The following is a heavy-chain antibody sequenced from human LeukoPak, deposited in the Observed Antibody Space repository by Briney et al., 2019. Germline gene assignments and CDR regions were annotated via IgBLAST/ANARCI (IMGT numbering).Heavy chain of an antibody. CDR3: ARSTAGLDY. J-gene: IGHJ4*02. CDR1: GFTFSSYW. D-gene: IGHD1-1*01. CDR2: IKQDGSEK. Sequence: GGSLRLSCAASGFTFSSYWMSWVRQAPGKGLEWVANIKQDGSEKYYVDSMRGRFTISRDNAKNSLYLQMSSLRAEDTAVYYCARSTAGLDYWGQGTLVTVSS. V-gene: IGHV3-7*01.